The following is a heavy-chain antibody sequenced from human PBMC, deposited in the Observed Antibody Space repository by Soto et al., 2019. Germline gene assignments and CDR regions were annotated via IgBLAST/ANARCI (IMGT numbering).Heavy chain of an antibody. CDR2: ITEDGSGT. D-gene: IGHD2-8*01. V-gene: IGHV3-74*01. Sequence: SLRLSCATSGFTFSSYPIHWVRQAPGKGPVWVSRITEDGSGTTYADSVKGRFTVTRDNAKNTMYLQMSGLGAEDTAVYHCVRGTNGWRGMDYWGQGTLVTVSS. CDR1: GFTFSSYP. CDR3: VRGTNGWRGMDY. J-gene: IGHJ4*02.